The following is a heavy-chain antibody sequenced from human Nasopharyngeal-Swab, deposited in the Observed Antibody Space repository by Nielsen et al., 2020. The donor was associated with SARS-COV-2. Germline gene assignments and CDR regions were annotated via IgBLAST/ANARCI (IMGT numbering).Heavy chain of an antibody. J-gene: IGHJ4*02. Sequence: GESLKISCAASGFTFSSYAMSWVRQAPGKGLEWVSSISGVTFSTYYADSVKGRFTISRDNSKNTLFLQMNSLRAEDTAVYYCLRGDRRDYWGPGTLVSVSS. CDR2: ISGVTFST. CDR3: LRGDRRDY. V-gene: IGHV3-23*01. D-gene: IGHD3-22*01. CDR1: GFTFSSYA.